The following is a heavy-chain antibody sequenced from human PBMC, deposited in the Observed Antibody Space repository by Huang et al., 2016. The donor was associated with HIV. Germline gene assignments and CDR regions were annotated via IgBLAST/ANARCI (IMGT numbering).Heavy chain of an antibody. Sequence: QITLKESGPALLRPTQTLTLTCTFSGFSLTTIGAGLGWIRQPPGKPLEWLGRIYGDDDKRFSPSLKTRISVTKDTSKNQVVFTMNNVGPTDTGTYYCAHIGRLGDYYMDVWGNGTAVTVSS. CDR2: IYGDDDK. CDR3: AHIGRLGDYYMDV. D-gene: IGHD3-16*01. J-gene: IGHJ6*03. V-gene: IGHV2-5*02. CDR1: GFSLTTIGAG.